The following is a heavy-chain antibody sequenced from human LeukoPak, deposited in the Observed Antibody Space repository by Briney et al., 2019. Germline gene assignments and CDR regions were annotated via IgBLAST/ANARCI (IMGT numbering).Heavy chain of an antibody. V-gene: IGHV4-59*08. CDR1: GGSIRGNY. CDR2: VFYSDDS. CDR3: ARHIYGAYYYMDV. Sequence: SETLSLTCTVSGGSIRGNYWSWIRQPPGKGLEWIGYVFYSDDSNYNPSLKSRVTISIDTSENQFSLNLNSVTAADTAVYYCARHIYGAYYYMDVWGKGTTVTVPS. J-gene: IGHJ6*03. D-gene: IGHD3-10*01.